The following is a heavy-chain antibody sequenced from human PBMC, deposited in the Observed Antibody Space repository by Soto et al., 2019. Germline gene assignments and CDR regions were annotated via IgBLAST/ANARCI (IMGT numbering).Heavy chain of an antibody. CDR1: GFTLSSYS. V-gene: IGHV3-48*01. J-gene: IGHJ4*02. CDR2: ISSSSSSTT. D-gene: IGHD6-6*01. CDR3: STLSSLWRSPPFDS. Sequence: EVQLVESGGGLVQPGGSLRLSCAASGFTLSSYSMNWVRQAPGKGLEWVSYISSSSSSTTYYVDSVKGRFTISRDNPKNSLYLHMTTLISEDTAVYYCSTLSSLWRSPPFDSWRQGTLVTVSS.